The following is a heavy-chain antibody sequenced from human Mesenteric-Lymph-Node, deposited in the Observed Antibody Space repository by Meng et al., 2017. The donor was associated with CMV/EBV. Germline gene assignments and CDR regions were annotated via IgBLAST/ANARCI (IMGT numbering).Heavy chain of an antibody. J-gene: IGHJ4*02. V-gene: IGHV4-31*03. Sequence: TVSGGSINSGGYYWSWIRQHPGKGLEWIGYIYYSGSTYYNPSLKSRVTISVDTSKNQFSLKLSSVTAADTAVYFCARVSGSYYVIDYWGQGTLVTVSS. CDR2: IYYSGST. CDR1: GGSINSGGYY. CDR3: ARVSGSYYVIDY. D-gene: IGHD1-26*01.